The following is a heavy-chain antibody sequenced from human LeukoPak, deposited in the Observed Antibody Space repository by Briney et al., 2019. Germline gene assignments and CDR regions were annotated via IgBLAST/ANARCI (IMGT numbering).Heavy chain of an antibody. CDR1: GFTFSSYA. CDR3: ARVGPDCSSTSCYDY. J-gene: IGHJ4*02. CDR2: ISSNGGST. Sequence: GGSLRLSCSASGFTFSSYAMHWVRQAPGKGLEYVSAISSNGGSTYYADSVKGRFTISRDNSKNTLNLQMNSLRAEDTAVYHCARVGPDCSSTSCYDYWGQGTLVTASS. D-gene: IGHD2-2*01. V-gene: IGHV3-64*04.